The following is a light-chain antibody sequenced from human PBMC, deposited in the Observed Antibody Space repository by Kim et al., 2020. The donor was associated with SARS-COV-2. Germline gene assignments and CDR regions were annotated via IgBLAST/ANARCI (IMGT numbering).Light chain of an antibody. J-gene: IGLJ3*02. V-gene: IGLV1-40*01. CDR1: SSNSGAGYD. CDR2: GNS. Sequence: RVTISCTGGSSNSGAGYDVHWYQQLPGTAPNLLIYGNSNRPSGVPDRFSGSKSGTSASLAITGLQAEDEADYYCQSYDSSLSGSVFGGGTQLTVL. CDR3: QSYDSSLSGSV.